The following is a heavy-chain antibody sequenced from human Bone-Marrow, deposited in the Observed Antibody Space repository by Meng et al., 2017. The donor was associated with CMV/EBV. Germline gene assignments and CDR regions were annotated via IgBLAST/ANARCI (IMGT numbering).Heavy chain of an antibody. Sequence: RLSCAASGFTVPSYDMHWVRQAPGKGLEWVAVISYDGVNKFHAASVKGRFTISRDSSRNTLYLQMNSLTPEDTAVYYCAKQDLALDYWGQGTLVTVLL. CDR1: GFTVPSYD. J-gene: IGHJ4*02. CDR2: ISYDGVNK. CDR3: AKQDLALDY. V-gene: IGHV3-30-3*02.